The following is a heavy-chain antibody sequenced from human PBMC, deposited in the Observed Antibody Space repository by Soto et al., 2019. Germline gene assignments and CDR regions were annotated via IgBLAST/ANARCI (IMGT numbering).Heavy chain of an antibody. CDR1: GFTFSSYA. CDR2: ISGSGGST. V-gene: IGHV3-23*01. J-gene: IGHJ4*02. CDR3: ATGTFNFDS. Sequence: LRLSCAASGFTFSSYAMSWVRQAPGKGLEWVSSISGSGGSTYYADSVKGRFIISRDNSKSTLYLQMNSLRAEDTAVYYCATGTFNFDSWGQGTLVTVSS.